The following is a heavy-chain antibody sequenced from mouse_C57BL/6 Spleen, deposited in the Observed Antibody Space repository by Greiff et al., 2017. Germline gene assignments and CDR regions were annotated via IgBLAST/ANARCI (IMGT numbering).Heavy chain of an antibody. Sequence: EVKLVESGPGLVKPSQSLSLTCSVTGYSITSGYYWNWIRQFPGNKLEWMGYISYDGSNNYNPSLKNRISITRDTSQNQFVLMLNSVTTEDTATYYCARADWGYFDFWGQGTTLTVSS. D-gene: IGHD4-1*01. CDR1: GYSITSGYY. J-gene: IGHJ2*01. CDR2: ISYDGSN. CDR3: ARADWGYFDF. V-gene: IGHV3-6*01.